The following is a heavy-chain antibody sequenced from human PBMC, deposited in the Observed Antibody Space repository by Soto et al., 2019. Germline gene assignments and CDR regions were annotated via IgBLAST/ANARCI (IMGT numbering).Heavy chain of an antibody. D-gene: IGHD3-16*01. CDR3: ARVSALGYYFDY. V-gene: IGHV4-30-2*01. J-gene: IGHJ4*02. CDR1: GGSISSGDYS. Sequence: SETLSLTCAVSGGSISSGDYSWSWIRQPPGKGLEWIGYIYHSGTTNYNPSLKSRFSISVDGTKNQNSLKLSSVTAADTAVYYSARVSALGYYFDYWGRGTLVTVSS. CDR2: IYHSGTT.